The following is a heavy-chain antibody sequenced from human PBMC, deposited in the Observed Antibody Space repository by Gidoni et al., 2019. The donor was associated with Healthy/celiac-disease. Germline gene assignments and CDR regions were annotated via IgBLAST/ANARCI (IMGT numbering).Heavy chain of an antibody. V-gene: IGHV3-30*18. Sequence: QVQLVESGGGVVKPGRSLRLSCAAPGFTFSSYGMHWVRQAPGKGLEWVAVISYDGSNKYYADSVKGRFTISRDNSKNTLYLQMNSLRSEDTAVYYCAKGAAVAGIDYWGQGTLVTVSS. CDR1: GFTFSSYG. D-gene: IGHD6-19*01. J-gene: IGHJ4*02. CDR2: ISYDGSNK. CDR3: AKGAAVAGIDY.